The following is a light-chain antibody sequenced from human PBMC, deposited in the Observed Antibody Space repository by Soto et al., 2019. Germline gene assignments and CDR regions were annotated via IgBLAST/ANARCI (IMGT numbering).Light chain of an antibody. CDR2: DAS. V-gene: IGKV1-5*01. Sequence: DIQMTQSPSTLSASVGDRVTIPCRASQSISSWLAWYQQRPGIAPKLLIFDASILQSGVPSRFSGSGSGTEFTLSISRLQTDDFATYYCQQYGSFSPITFGGGTKVDIK. CDR1: QSISSW. J-gene: IGKJ4*01. CDR3: QQYGSFSPIT.